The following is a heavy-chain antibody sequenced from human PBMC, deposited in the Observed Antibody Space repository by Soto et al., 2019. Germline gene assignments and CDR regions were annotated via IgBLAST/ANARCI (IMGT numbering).Heavy chain of an antibody. Sequence: QITLKESGPTLVKPTQPLTLTCTFSGFSLSTSGVGVGWIRQPPGKALEWLALIYWDDDKRYSPSLKSRLTITKDTSKNQVVLTMTNMDPVDTATYYCAHRLGAHGPGSYFDYWGQGTLVTVSS. CDR1: GFSLSTSGVG. J-gene: IGHJ4*02. CDR2: IYWDDDK. CDR3: AHRLGAHGPGSYFDY. D-gene: IGHD3-10*01. V-gene: IGHV2-5*02.